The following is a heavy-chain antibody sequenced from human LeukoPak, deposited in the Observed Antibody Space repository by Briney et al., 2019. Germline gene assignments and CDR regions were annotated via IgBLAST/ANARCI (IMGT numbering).Heavy chain of an antibody. V-gene: IGHV3-21*01. J-gene: IGHJ6*04. CDR2: ISSGSSYI. CDR1: GFTFGSYS. CDR3: AELGITMIRGV. D-gene: IGHD3-22*01. Sequence: GGSLRLSCAASGFTFGSYSMNWVRQAPGKGLEWVSSISSGSSYIYYTDSLKGRFTISRDNAKNSLYLQMNSLRAEDTAVYYCAELGITMIRGVWGKGTTVTISS.